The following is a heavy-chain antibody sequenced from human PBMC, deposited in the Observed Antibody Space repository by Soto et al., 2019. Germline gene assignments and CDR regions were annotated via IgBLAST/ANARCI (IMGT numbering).Heavy chain of an antibody. J-gene: IGHJ6*02. D-gene: IGHD3-22*01. Sequence: GASVKVSCKASGYTFTGYYMHWVRQAPGQGLEWMGWINPNSGGTTYAQKFQGRVTMTRDTSISTAYMELSRLRSDDTAVYYCARTLSTYYYDSSGYYSGPYYYYGMDVWGQGTTVTVSS. CDR2: INPNSGGT. CDR3: ARTLSTYYYDSSGYYSGPYYYYGMDV. CDR1: GYTFTGYY. V-gene: IGHV1-2*02.